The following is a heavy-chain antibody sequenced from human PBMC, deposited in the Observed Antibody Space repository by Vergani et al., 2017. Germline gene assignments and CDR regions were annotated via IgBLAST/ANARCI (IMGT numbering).Heavy chain of an antibody. CDR1: GMSISNNNYY. CDR3: AGPLRQLARNDVFDI. CDR2: IYDSRNN. V-gene: IGHV4-39*01. D-gene: IGHD6-6*01. J-gene: IGHJ3*02. Sequence: QLQLQESGPRLVKPSETLSLTCSLSGMSISNNNYYWGWIRQPPGKGLEWIGSIYDSRNNNYSPSLKSRVSISVDTSKNQFSLNLTSVTAADTAVYYCAGPLRQLARNDVFDIWGHGTLVTVSS.